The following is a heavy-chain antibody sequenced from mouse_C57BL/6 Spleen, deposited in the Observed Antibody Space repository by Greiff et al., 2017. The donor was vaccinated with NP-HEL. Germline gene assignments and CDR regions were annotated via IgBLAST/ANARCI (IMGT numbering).Heavy chain of an antibody. CDR3: ARDGNGTWFAY. V-gene: IGHV1-52*01. Sequence: QVHVKQPGAELVRPGSSVKLSCKASGYTFTSYWMHWVKQRPIQGLEWIGNIDPSDSETHYNQKFKDKATLTVDKSSSTAYMQLSSLTSEDSAVYYCARDGNGTWFAYWGQGTLVTVSA. CDR2: IDPSDSET. J-gene: IGHJ3*01. D-gene: IGHD2-1*01. CDR1: GYTFTSYW.